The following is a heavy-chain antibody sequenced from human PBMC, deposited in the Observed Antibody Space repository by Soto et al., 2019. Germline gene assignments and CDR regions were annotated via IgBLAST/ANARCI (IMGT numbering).Heavy chain of an antibody. Sequence: GGSLRLSCVASGFTFSTYWMHWVRQAPGKGLVWVSRIKTDGSITNYADSVKGRFTTSRDNTKNTVYLQMSSLRGEDTAVYYCTTLVVPGAPLTYWARVTLVPVSS. CDR3: TTLVVPGAPLTY. CDR2: IKTDGSIT. J-gene: IGHJ4*01. V-gene: IGHV3-74*01. D-gene: IGHD2-2*01. CDR1: GFTFSTYW.